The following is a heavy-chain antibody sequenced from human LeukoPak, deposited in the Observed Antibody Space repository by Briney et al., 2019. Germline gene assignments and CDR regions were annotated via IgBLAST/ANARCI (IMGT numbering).Heavy chain of an antibody. CDR2: ISNSDYST. CDR1: GFTFSSYA. D-gene: IGHD1-14*01. V-gene: IGHV3-23*01. Sequence: GGSLRLSCAASGFTFSSYAMSWVRQAPGNGLEWVSTISNSDYSTYYADCVKGRFTISRANSENTLYLQMNNLRAEDTAVYYCAKATGYLLWGQGTLVTVSS. J-gene: IGHJ4*02. CDR3: AKATGYLL.